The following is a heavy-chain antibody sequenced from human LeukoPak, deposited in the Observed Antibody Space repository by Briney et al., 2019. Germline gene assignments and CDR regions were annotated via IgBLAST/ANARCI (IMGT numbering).Heavy chain of an antibody. Sequence: GGSLRLSCAASGFTFSRCGMDWVRQAPGKGLEWVSYISSSSSTIYFPDSVKGRFTISRDNAKNSLYLQMNGLRDEDTAVYYCARDAGSGYFDYWGQGTLVTVSS. CDR2: ISSSSSTI. J-gene: IGHJ4*02. CDR3: ARDAGSGYFDY. CDR1: GFTFSRCG. V-gene: IGHV3-48*02. D-gene: IGHD6-19*01.